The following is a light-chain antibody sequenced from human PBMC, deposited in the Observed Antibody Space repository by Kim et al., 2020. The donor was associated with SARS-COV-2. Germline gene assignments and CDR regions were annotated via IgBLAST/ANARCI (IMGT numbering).Light chain of an antibody. CDR1: QTISNW. J-gene: IGKJ1*01. CDR3: QQYSNYWT. CDR2: KAS. V-gene: IGKV1-5*03. Sequence: SASVGDRVTITCRASQTISNWLDWYQQKPGKAPNLLIYKASNLESGVPSRFSGSGSGTEFTLTISSLQPDDSATYYCQQYSNYWTFGQGTKVDIK.